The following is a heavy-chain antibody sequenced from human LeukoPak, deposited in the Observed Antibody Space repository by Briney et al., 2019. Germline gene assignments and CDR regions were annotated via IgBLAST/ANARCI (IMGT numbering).Heavy chain of an antibody. V-gene: IGHV3-21*01. J-gene: IGHJ4*02. Sequence: GGSLRLSCAASGFTLISYMLNWVGQVPGRGVEWVSSINSSSSYIYYADSVKGRFTISRDNAKNSLYLQMISLRAEDMAVYYCARDLWGTTVTTDYFDSWGQGTLVTVSS. CDR2: INSSSSYI. CDR3: ARDLWGTTVTTDYFDS. D-gene: IGHD4-17*01. CDR1: GFTLISYM.